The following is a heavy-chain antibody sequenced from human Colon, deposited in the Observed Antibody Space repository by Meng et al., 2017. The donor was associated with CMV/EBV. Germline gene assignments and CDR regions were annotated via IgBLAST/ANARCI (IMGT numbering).Heavy chain of an antibody. Sequence: GGSLRLSCAASGFTFSRYWMHWVRQAPGKGLIWVSRISTDGSSTTYADSVKGRFTISRDNAKNTLYLQMNSLRAEDTAVYYCAKDHGEHLYDRNAYYHDYWGQGTLVTVSS. V-gene: IGHV3-74*01. CDR2: ISTDGSST. CDR1: GFTFSRYW. CDR3: AKDHGEHLYDRNAYYHDY. J-gene: IGHJ4*02. D-gene: IGHD3-22*01.